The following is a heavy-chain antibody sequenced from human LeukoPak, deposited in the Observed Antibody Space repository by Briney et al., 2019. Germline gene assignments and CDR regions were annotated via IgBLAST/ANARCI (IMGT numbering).Heavy chain of an antibody. Sequence: SETLSLTCTVSGVSISPYYWSWIRQPAGKGLEWIGRIYTSGSTNYNPSLKSRVTMSIDTSKNQFSLKLTSVTAADTAVYHCARVSCTSASCFYYYYMDVWGKGTTVTVSS. J-gene: IGHJ6*03. V-gene: IGHV4-4*07. CDR3: ARVSCTSASCFYYYYMDV. CDR2: IYTSGST. D-gene: IGHD2-8*02. CDR1: GVSISPYY.